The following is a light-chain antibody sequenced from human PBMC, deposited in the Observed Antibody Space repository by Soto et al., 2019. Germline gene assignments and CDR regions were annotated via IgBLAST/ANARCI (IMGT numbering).Light chain of an antibody. Sequence: EIVMTQSPATLSVSPGERATLSCRAGQSVSSSYLAWYQQKPGQAPRLLIYGASSRATGIPDRFSGSGSGTDFILSISRLEPEDFAVYYCQQYGSSPWTFGQGTKVDIK. CDR1: QSVSSSY. V-gene: IGKV3-20*01. CDR2: GAS. J-gene: IGKJ1*01. CDR3: QQYGSSPWT.